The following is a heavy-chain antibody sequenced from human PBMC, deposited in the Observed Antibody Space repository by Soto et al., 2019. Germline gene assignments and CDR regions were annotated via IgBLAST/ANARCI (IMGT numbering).Heavy chain of an antibody. J-gene: IGHJ4*02. CDR2: ISRDGTNK. CDR1: GFTFSRYA. D-gene: IGHD3-10*01. CDR3: ARSRSGAVADSFDF. V-gene: IGHV3-30*04. Sequence: QVQVVESGGGVVQPGRSLRLSCAASGFTFSRYAIHWVRQAPGKGLEWVAVISRDGTNKYYVDSVKGRFTISRDNSRNTLYLQMNCLRHEDAAVYYCARSRSGAVADSFDFWGQGTLVTVSS.